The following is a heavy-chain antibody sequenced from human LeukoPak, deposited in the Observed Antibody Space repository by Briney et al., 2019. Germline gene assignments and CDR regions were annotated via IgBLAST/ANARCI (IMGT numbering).Heavy chain of an antibody. V-gene: IGHV5-51*01. CDR2: IYPGDSDT. D-gene: IGHD6-13*01. J-gene: IGHJ4*02. Sequence: GESLKFSCKGSGYSFTTYWIGWVRQMPGKGLEWMGIIYPGDSDTRYSPSFEGQVTISVDKSISTAYLQWNSLKVSDTAMYYCARCFTAASGDDYWGQGTLVTVSS. CDR3: ARCFTAASGDDY. CDR1: GYSFTTYW.